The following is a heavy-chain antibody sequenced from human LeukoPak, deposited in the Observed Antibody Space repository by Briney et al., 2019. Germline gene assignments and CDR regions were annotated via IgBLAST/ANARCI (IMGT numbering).Heavy chain of an antibody. Sequence: SETLSLTCTVSGGSISSYYWSWIRQPPGKGLEWIGYIYYSGSTNYNPSLKSRVTISVDTSKNQFSLKLSSVTAADTAVYYCARHLRERPRDGYTKGAFDIWGQGTMVTVSS. CDR3: ARHLRERPRDGYTKGAFDI. J-gene: IGHJ3*02. V-gene: IGHV4-59*08. D-gene: IGHD5-24*01. CDR1: GGSISSYY. CDR2: IYYSGST.